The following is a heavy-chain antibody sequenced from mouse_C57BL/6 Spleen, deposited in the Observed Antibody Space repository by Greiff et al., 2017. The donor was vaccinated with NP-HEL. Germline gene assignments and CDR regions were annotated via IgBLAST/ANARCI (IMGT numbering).Heavy chain of an antibody. CDR3: VRDYGSSHWYFDV. CDR2: IRSKSSNYST. CDR1: GFTFNTYA. V-gene: IGHV10-3*01. D-gene: IGHD1-1*01. Sequence: EVQLVESGGGLVQPKGSLKLSCAASGFTFNTYAMHWVRQAPGKGLEWFARIRSKSSNYSTYYADSVKDRFTISRDDSQSMLYLQMNNLKTEDTAMYYWVRDYGSSHWYFDVWGTGTTVTVSS. J-gene: IGHJ1*03.